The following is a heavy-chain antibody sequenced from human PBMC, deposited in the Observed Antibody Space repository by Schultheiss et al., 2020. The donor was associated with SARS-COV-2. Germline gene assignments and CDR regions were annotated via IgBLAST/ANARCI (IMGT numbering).Heavy chain of an antibody. Sequence: SETLSLTCTVSCDSISSYYWSWVRQPPGKGLEWIGYVYFSGSTNYNPSLKSRVTISVDTSKNQFSLKLSSVTAADTAVYYCARGYGSSWYGFDYWGQGTLVTVSS. CDR1: CDSISSYY. CDR2: VYFSGST. CDR3: ARGYGSSWYGFDY. J-gene: IGHJ4*02. D-gene: IGHD6-13*01. V-gene: IGHV4-59*01.